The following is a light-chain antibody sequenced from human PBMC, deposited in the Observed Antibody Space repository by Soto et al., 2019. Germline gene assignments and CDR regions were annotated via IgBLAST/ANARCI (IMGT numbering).Light chain of an antibody. CDR3: QQYNSYSGT. CDR2: DAS. CDR1: QSISSW. Sequence: IQMTQSPSTLSASVGDRVTITCRARQSISSWLAWYQQKPGKAPKLLIYDASSLESGVPSRFSGSGSGTEFTLTISSLQPDDFATYYCQQYNSYSGTFGQGTKV. V-gene: IGKV1-5*01. J-gene: IGKJ1*01.